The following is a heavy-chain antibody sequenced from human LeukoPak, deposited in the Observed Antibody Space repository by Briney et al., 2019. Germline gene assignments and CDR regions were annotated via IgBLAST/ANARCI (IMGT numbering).Heavy chain of an antibody. V-gene: IGHV3-66*01. CDR3: ARDQGYCSSTSCRYFDY. J-gene: IGHJ4*02. CDR1: GFTVSSNY. Sequence: GGSLRLSCAASGFTVSSNYMSWVRQAPGKGLEWVSVINSGGSTYYADSVKGRFTISRDNSKNTLYLQMNSLRAEDTAVYYCARDQGYCSSTSCRYFDYWGQGTLVTVSS. D-gene: IGHD2-2*01. CDR2: INSGGST.